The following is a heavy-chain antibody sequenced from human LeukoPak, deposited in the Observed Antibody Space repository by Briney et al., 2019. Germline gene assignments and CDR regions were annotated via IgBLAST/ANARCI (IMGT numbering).Heavy chain of an antibody. CDR1: GFTFSSYA. Sequence: PGGSLRLSCAASGFTFSSYAMSWVRQAPGKGLEWVSAISGRGGSTYYADSVKGRFTISRDNSKNTLYLQMNSLRAEDTAVYYCAKVGGYDSSGYYYKCCAFDIWGQGTMVTVSS. V-gene: IGHV3-23*01. D-gene: IGHD3-22*01. CDR3: AKVGGYDSSGYYYKCCAFDI. CDR2: ISGRGGST. J-gene: IGHJ3*02.